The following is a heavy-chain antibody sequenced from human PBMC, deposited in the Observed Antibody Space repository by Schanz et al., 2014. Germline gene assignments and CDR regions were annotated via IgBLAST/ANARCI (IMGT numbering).Heavy chain of an antibody. Sequence: EVQLVESGGGVVQPGRSLRLSCAASGFAFSSFAMTWVRQAPGRGLEWVSSISTSGTYMYIADSLKGRFTISRDNSKNSLYLQMNSLRAEDTAVYYCARIGGSVFDYWAQGTLVTVSS. CDR1: GFAFSSFA. V-gene: IGHV3-21*04. D-gene: IGHD3-10*01. CDR3: ARIGGSVFDY. CDR2: ISTSGTYM. J-gene: IGHJ4*02.